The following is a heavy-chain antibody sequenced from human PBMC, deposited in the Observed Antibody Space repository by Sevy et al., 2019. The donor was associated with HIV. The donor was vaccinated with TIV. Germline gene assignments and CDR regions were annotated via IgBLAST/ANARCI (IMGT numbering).Heavy chain of an antibody. Sequence: SETLSLTCSVSRGSISSADSYWSWIRQPPGKGLEWIGYIYFSGNTYYNPSLKSRATISEDTSKNQFSLKLNSVTAADTAVYYCASQWGYLHSWGQGTLVTVSS. J-gene: IGHJ4*02. V-gene: IGHV4-30-4*01. CDR1: RGSISSADSY. D-gene: IGHD3-22*01. CDR2: IYFSGNT. CDR3: ASQWGYLHS.